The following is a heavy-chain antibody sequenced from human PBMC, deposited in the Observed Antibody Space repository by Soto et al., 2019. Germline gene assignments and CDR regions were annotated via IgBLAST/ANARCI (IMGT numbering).Heavy chain of an antibody. J-gene: IGHJ6*02. Sequence: ETLSLTCTVSGGSISRYYWSWIRQPPGKGLEWIGYMYNTGSTVYNPSFKSRVTISVDTSKNQFSLKLNSVTAADTAVYYCARDLWGYCGTDCYHLDVWGQGTTVTVSS. D-gene: IGHD2-21*02. CDR1: GGSISRYY. CDR2: MYNTGST. CDR3: ARDLWGYCGTDCYHLDV. V-gene: IGHV4-59*01.